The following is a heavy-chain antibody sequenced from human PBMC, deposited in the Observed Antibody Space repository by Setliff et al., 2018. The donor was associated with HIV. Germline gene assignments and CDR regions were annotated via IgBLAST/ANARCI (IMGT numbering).Heavy chain of an antibody. Sequence: SETLSLTCTVSGDSITSNSHYWGWIRQHPGKGLEWIGYVFHTGITYQNPSLESRLSMSVDTSQNRFSLRLTPVTAADTAVYYCSRVADYDLTSYYFFDSWGRGTLVTVSS. CDR1: GDSITSNSHY. V-gene: IGHV4-31*03. D-gene: IGHD3-9*01. CDR3: SRVADYDLTSYYFFDS. J-gene: IGHJ4*02. CDR2: VFHTGIT.